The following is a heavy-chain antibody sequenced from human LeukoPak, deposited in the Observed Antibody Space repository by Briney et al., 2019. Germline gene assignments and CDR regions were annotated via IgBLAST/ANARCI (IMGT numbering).Heavy chain of an antibody. D-gene: IGHD1-26*01. CDR1: GGSISSSSYY. CDR3: ARMVGATAYFDY. Sequence: SETLSLTCTVSGGSISSSSYYWGWIPQPPGKGLEWIGSIYYSGSTYYNPSLKSRVSISVDTSKNQFSLTLSSVTAADTAVYICARMVGATAYFDYWGQGTLVTVSS. J-gene: IGHJ4*02. CDR2: IYYSGST. V-gene: IGHV4-39*01.